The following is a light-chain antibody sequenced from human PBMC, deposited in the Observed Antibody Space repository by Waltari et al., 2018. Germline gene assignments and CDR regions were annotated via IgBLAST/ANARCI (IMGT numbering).Light chain of an antibody. CDR1: QSVSSSY. CDR3: QQYGTSPET. V-gene: IGKV3-20*01. CDR2: GAS. Sequence: EIVLTQSPGTLSLSPGERATLSCRASQSVSSSYLAWYQQKPGQAPRLLIYGASSRATGIPDRFSGSWSGTDFTLTISRVEPEDFAVYYCQQYGTSPETFGQGTKLEIK. J-gene: IGKJ2*01.